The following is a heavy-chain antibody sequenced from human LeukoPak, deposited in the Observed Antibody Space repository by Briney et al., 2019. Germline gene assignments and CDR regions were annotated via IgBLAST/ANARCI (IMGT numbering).Heavy chain of an antibody. V-gene: IGHV1-18*01. CDR1: GYTFTSYG. D-gene: IGHD3-10*01. J-gene: IGHJ5*02. CDR3: ARDGTSMVRGVNNWFDP. Sequence: ASVKVSCKASGYTFTSYGISWVRQAPGQGLEWMGWISAYNGNTNYAQKLQGRVTMTTDTSTSTAYMELRSLRSDDTAVYYCARDGTSMVRGVNNWFDPWGQGTLVTVSS. CDR2: ISAYNGNT.